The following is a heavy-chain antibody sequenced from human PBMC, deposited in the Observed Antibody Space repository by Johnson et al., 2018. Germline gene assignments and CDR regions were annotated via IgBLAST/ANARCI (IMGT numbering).Heavy chain of an antibody. J-gene: IGHJ1*01. CDR3: AVSSGWYPEYFQH. V-gene: IGHV3-7*01. Sequence: VQLVQSGGGLVQPGGSLRLSCAASGFTFSSYWMSWVRQAPGKGLEWVANIKQEGSEKYYVDSVKGRFTISRDNAKNSLYLQMNSLRAEDTAVYYCAVSSGWYPEYFQHWGQGTLVTVSS. CDR1: GFTFSSYW. D-gene: IGHD6-19*01. CDR2: IKQEGSEK.